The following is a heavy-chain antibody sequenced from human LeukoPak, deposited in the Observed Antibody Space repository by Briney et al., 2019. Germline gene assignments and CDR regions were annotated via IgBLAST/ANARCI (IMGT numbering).Heavy chain of an antibody. Sequence: PGGSLRLSCVASGFTFSNYWMSWVRQAPGKGLEWVANIKHDGSEKYYVDSVKGRFTISRDNAENSLYLQMNSLRVEDTAVYYCVTTPTFDPWGQGTLVTVSS. J-gene: IGHJ5*02. CDR1: GFTFSNYW. CDR3: VTTPTFDP. V-gene: IGHV3-7*02. CDR2: IKHDGSEK.